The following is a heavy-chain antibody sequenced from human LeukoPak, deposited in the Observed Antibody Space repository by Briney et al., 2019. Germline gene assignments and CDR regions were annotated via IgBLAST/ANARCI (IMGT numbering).Heavy chain of an antibody. CDR1: GFTFSRYA. Sequence: PGGCLRLSRAASGFTFSRYAMTCVRQAPGKGLVWVSAISGSGGSTYYAASVKGRFTITRNNSKNTLDLQMNSLRAEDTAAYYCAKDHEVCPFDIWGQGTMVTVSS. V-gene: IGHV3-23*01. CDR2: ISGSGGST. CDR3: AKDHEVCPFDI. J-gene: IGHJ3*02.